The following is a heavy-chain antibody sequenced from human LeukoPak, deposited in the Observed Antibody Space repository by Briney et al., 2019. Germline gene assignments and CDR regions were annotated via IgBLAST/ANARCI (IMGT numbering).Heavy chain of an antibody. D-gene: IGHD2-8*01. CDR1: GGSISSGDYY. Sequence: SETLSLTCTVSGGSISSGDYYWSWIRQPPGKGLEWIGYIYYSGSTNYNPSLKSRVTMSVDTSKKQFSLKLSSVTAADTAVYYCAVLSQGYGVDVWGQGTTVTVYS. CDR3: AVLSQGYGVDV. CDR2: IYYSGST. V-gene: IGHV4-61*08. J-gene: IGHJ6*02.